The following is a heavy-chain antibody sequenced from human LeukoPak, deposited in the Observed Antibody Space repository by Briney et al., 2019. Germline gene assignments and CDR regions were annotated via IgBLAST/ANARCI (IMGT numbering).Heavy chain of an antibody. D-gene: IGHD3-10*01. V-gene: IGHV4-31*03. CDR2: IYYSGST. CDR3: ARDRKVRGPSRGYYYYGMDV. J-gene: IGHJ6*02. CDR1: GGSISSGGYY. Sequence: SQTLSLTCTVSGGSISSGGYYWSWIRQHPGKGLEWIGYIYYSGSTYYNPSLKSRVTISVDTSKNQFSLKLSSVTAADTAVYYCARDRKVRGPSRGYYYYGMDVWGQGTTVTVSS.